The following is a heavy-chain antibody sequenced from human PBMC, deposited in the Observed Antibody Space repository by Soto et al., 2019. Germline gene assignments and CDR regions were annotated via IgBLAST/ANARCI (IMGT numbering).Heavy chain of an antibody. CDR2: ISGSDGKT. D-gene: IGHD3-3*01. V-gene: IGHV3-23*01. CDR3: ARWSYLDY. CDR1: GFSFGSYA. J-gene: IGHJ4*02. Sequence: GGSLRLSCAASGFSFGSYALSWVRQAPGKGLEWVPTISGSDGKTFYADSVKGRFSISRDTSQSTLYLQMNSLRADDTAMYYCARWSYLDYWGQGTRVTVSS.